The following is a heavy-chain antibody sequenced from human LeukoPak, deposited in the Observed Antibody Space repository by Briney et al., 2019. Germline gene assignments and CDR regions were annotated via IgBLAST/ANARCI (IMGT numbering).Heavy chain of an antibody. Sequence: PSETLSLTCTVSGYSISSGYYWGWIRQPPGKGLEWIGSFYDSGNTHYNPSLRSRVTISVDTSKNQFSLKVRSVTAADTALYYCARLDYDSSVYHPYNWFDPWGQGILVTVSS. D-gene: IGHD3-22*01. CDR1: GYSISSGYY. CDR2: FYDSGNT. J-gene: IGHJ5*02. CDR3: ARLDYDSSVYHPYNWFDP. V-gene: IGHV4-38-2*02.